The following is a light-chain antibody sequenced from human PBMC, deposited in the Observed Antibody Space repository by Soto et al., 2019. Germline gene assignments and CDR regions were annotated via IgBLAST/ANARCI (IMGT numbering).Light chain of an antibody. CDR1: SSDVGGYNY. Sequence: QSALTQPRSVSGSPGQSVTISCTGSSSDVGGYNYVSWYQQHPGKAPKLMIYDVTKRPSGVPDRFSGSKSGNTASLIISGLQAEDEADYCCCSYAGSYSVLFGRGTQLTVL. CDR2: DVT. V-gene: IGLV2-11*01. CDR3: CSYAGSYSVL. J-gene: IGLJ2*01.